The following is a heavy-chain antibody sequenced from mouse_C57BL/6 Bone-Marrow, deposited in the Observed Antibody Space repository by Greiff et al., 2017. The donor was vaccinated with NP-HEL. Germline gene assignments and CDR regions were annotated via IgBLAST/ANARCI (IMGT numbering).Heavy chain of an antibody. CDR3: ARSFITTVVIDY. CDR2: INPSNGGT. V-gene: IGHV1-53*01. J-gene: IGHJ2*01. Sequence: QVQLKQSGTELVKPGASVKLSCKASGYTFTSYWMHWVKQRPGQGLEWIGNINPSNGGTNYNEKFKSKATLTVDKSSSTAYMQLSSLTSEDSAVYYCARSFITTVVIDYWGQGTTLTVSS. CDR1: GYTFTSYW. D-gene: IGHD1-1*01.